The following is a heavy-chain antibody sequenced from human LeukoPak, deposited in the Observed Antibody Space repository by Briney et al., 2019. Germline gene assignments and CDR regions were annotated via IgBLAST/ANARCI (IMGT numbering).Heavy chain of an antibody. J-gene: IGHJ3*02. V-gene: IGHV4-34*01. Sequence: PSETLSLTCAVYGGSFSGYYWSWIRQPPGKGLEWIGEINHSGSTNYNPSLKSRVTISADTSKNQFSLRLSSVTAADTAVYYCARKRAFDIWGQGTMVTVSS. CDR2: INHSGST. CDR1: GGSFSGYY. CDR3: ARKRAFDI.